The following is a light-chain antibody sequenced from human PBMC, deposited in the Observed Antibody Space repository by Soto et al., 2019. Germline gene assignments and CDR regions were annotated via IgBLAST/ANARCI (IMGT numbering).Light chain of an antibody. CDR3: QQYASSPLLT. Sequence: EIVLTQFPGTLSLSPGERATLSCRASQSVGSNYLAWYQQKPGQAPRLLIFGTSTRATGIPDRFSGSGSGTDFTLSISRLEPEDFAVYYCQQYASSPLLTFGGGTKVDIK. V-gene: IGKV3-20*01. CDR2: GTS. CDR1: QSVGSNY. J-gene: IGKJ4*01.